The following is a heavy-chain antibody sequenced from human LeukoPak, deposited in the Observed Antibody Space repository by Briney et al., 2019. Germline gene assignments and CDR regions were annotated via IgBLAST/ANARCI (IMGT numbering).Heavy chain of an antibody. CDR3: ARDGWESGDY. CDR1: GGSISSGGYF. D-gene: IGHD1-26*01. J-gene: IGHJ4*02. CDR2: MYYGGKT. Sequence: PSETLSLTCTVSGGSISSGGYFWSWIRQHPGKVLEWFGYMYYGGKTYHNPSLKSRVTISIDTSKNQISLKLTSVTAADTAVYYCARDGWESGDYWGQGTLVTVSS. V-gene: IGHV4-31*03.